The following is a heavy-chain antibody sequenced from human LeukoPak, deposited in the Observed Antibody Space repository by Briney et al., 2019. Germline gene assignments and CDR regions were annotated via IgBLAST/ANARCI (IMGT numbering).Heavy chain of an antibody. CDR1: GYTFTSYD. CDR2: MNPNSGNT. CDR3: ARGGGGGVDY. J-gene: IGHJ4*02. D-gene: IGHD3-16*01. Sequence: GASVKVSCKASGYTFTSYDINWVRQATGQGLEWLGWMNPNSGNTGYAQKFQGRVTITSSTSISTAYMELSSLTSDDTAVYYCARGGGGGVDYWGQGTLVTVSS. V-gene: IGHV1-8*03.